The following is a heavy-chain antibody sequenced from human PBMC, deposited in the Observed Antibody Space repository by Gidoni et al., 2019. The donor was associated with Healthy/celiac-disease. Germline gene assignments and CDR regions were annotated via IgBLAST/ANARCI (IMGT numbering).Heavy chain of an antibody. D-gene: IGHD4-4*01. CDR1: GGSISSYY. CDR3: ARDNDYSNSPYFDY. J-gene: IGHJ4*02. Sequence: QVQLQESGPGLVKPSETLSLTCTVSGGSISSYYWSWIRQPAGKGLEWIGRIYTSGSTNYNPSLKSRVTMSVDTSKNQFSLKLSSVTAADTAVYYCARDNDYSNSPYFDYWGQGTLVTVSS. CDR2: IYTSGST. V-gene: IGHV4-4*07.